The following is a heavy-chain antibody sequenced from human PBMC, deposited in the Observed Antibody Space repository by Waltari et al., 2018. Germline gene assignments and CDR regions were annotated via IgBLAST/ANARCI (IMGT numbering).Heavy chain of an antibody. CDR2: INGDGSDT. Sequence: EEQLVESGGGLIQPGESLRVSCAVSGFTFSRYWMNWVRQAPGKGLLVGARINGDGSDTSYADSVKGRFTISRDNARNTVFLQMKSLRAEDTAVYYCARVARKTYSSPVPGRPYYYGMDVWGQGTTVTVSS. J-gene: IGHJ6*02. V-gene: IGHV3-74*01. D-gene: IGHD3-22*01. CDR1: GFTFSRYW. CDR3: ARVARKTYSSPVPGRPYYYGMDV.